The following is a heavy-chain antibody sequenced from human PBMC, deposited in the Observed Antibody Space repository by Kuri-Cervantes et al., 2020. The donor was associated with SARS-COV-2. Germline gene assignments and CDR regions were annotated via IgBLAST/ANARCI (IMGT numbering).Heavy chain of an antibody. V-gene: IGHV4-59*01. CDR2: IYYRGST. D-gene: IGHD3-9*01. J-gene: IGHJ5*02. Sequence: SETLSLTCTVSGGSISSYYWSWIRQPPGKGLEWMGYIYYRGSTNYNPSLKSRVTISVDTSKNQFSLTRSSVTAADTAVYYCERDKGILTGYYTGWFDPWGQGTLVTVSS. CDR3: ERDKGILTGYYTGWFDP. CDR1: GGSISSYY.